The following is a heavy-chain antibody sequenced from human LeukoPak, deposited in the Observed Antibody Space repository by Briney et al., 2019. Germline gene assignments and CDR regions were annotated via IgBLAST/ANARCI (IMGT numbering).Heavy chain of an antibody. V-gene: IGHV3-23*01. J-gene: IGHJ3*02. Sequence: GGSLRLSCAATGFMFNDYTMNWVRQAPGKGLEWVSVISNYGETTHYGYPVKGRFTISRDNSKDMLYLQMNSLRAEDTALYYCVKDGWDIWGQGTMVTVSS. CDR3: VKDGWDI. CDR2: ISNYGETT. CDR1: GFMFNDYT. D-gene: IGHD2-2*03.